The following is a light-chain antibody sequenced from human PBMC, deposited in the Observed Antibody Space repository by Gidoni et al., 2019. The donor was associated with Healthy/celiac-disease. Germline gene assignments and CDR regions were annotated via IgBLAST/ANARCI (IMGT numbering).Light chain of an antibody. CDR3: SSYTSSSTLG. CDR2: DVS. J-gene: IGLJ2*01. CDR1: SSDVGGYNY. V-gene: IGLV2-14*01. Sequence: QSALTQPASLSGSPGQPITISCTGTSSDVGGYNYVSWYQQHPGKAPKLMIYDVSNRPSGVSNRFSGSKSGNTASLTISGLQAEDEADYYCSSYTSSSTLGFGGGTKLTVL.